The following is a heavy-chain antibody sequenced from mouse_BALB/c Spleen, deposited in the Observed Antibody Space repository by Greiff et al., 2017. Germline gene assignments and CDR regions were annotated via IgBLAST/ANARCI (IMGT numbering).Heavy chain of an antibody. J-gene: IGHJ2*01. CDR3: ARHGLAGFDY. CDR2: ISNGGGST. CDR1: GFTFSSYT. V-gene: IGHV5-12-2*01. Sequence: EVQGVESGGGLVQPGGSLKLSCAASGFTFSSYTMSWVRQTPEKRLEWVAYISNGGGSTYYPDTVKGRFTISRDNAKNTLYLQMSSLKSEDTAMYYCARHGLAGFDYWGQGTTLTVSS.